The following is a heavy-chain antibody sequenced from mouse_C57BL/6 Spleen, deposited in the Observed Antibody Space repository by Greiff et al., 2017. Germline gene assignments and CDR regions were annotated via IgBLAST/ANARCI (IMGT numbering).Heavy chain of an antibody. CDR2: INPYNGGT. CDR1: GYTFTDYY. J-gene: IGHJ2*01. Sequence: EVKLMESGPVLVKPGASVKMSCKASGYTFTDYYMNWVKQSHGKSLEWIGVINPYNGGTSYNQKFKGKATLTVDKSSSTAYMELNSLTSEDSAVYYCARNPPFDYWGQGTTLTVSS. CDR3: ARNPPFDY. V-gene: IGHV1-19*01.